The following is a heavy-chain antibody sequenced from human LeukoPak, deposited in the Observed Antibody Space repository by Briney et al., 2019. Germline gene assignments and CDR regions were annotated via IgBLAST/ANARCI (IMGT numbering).Heavy chain of an antibody. J-gene: IGHJ4*02. CDR1: GGSISSSSYY. Sequence: SETLSLTCTASGGSISSSSYYWGWIRQPPGTGLEWIGSIYYSGSTYYNPSLKSRVTISVDTSKNQFSLKLSSVTAADTAVYYCARHYRSGSYRVFDYWGQGTLVTVSS. D-gene: IGHD1-26*01. V-gene: IGHV4-39*01. CDR2: IYYSGST. CDR3: ARHYRSGSYRVFDY.